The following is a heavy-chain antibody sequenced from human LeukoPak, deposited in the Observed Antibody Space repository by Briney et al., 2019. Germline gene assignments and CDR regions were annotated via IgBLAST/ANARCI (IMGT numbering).Heavy chain of an antibody. CDR3: ARSYYSDSSGYYPIDY. Sequence: SETLSLTCTVSGGSISSYYWTWIRQPAGGGLEGIGGICNSGITNYNPSLKSRVTISVDTSKNQFSLKLSSVTAADTAVYYCARSYYSDSSGYYPIDYWGQGTLVTVSS. V-gene: IGHV4-4*07. CDR1: GGSISSYY. CDR2: ICNSGIT. J-gene: IGHJ4*02. D-gene: IGHD3-22*01.